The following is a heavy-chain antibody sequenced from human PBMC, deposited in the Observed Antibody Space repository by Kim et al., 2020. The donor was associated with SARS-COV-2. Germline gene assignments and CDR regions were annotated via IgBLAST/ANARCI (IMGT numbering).Heavy chain of an antibody. CDR2: NKSKTDGGTT. CDR1: GFTFSNAW. CDR3: TTEGDDILTGYGRAY. J-gene: IGHJ4*02. V-gene: IGHV3-15*01. D-gene: IGHD3-9*01. Sequence: GGSLRLSCAASGFTFSNAWMSWVRQAPGKGLEWVGRNKSKTDGGTTDYAAPVKGSFTISRDDSKNTLYLQMNSLKTEDTAVYYCTTEGDDILTGYGRAYWGQGTLVTVSS.